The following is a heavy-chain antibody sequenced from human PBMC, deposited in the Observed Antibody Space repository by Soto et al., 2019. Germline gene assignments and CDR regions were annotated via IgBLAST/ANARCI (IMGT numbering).Heavy chain of an antibody. V-gene: IGHV4-59*08. CDR2: IYYSGST. Sequence: SETLSLTCTVSGGSISSYYWSWIRQPPGKGLEWIGYIYYSGSTNYNPSLEGRVTISVDTSKNQFPLKLSSVTAADTAVYYCARQDEKLVPAARCVYWGQGTLVTVSS. D-gene: IGHD2-2*01. CDR1: GGSISSYY. CDR3: ARQDEKLVPAARCVY. J-gene: IGHJ4*02.